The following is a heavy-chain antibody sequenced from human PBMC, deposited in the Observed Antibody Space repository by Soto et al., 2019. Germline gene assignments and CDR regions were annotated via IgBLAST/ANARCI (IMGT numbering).Heavy chain of an antibody. V-gene: IGHV3-30*18. CDR2: ISYDGSNK. D-gene: IGHD3-22*01. CDR1: GFTFSSYG. CDR3: AKSYYDSSGTDY. J-gene: IGHJ4*02. Sequence: GGSLRLSCAASGFTFSSYGMHWVRQAPGKGLEWVAVISYDGSNKYYADSVKGRFTISRDNSKNTLYLQMNSLRAEDTAVYYCAKSYYDSSGTDYWGQGTLVTVSS.